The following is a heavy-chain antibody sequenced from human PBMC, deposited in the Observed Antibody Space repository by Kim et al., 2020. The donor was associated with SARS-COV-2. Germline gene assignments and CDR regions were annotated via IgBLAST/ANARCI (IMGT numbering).Heavy chain of an antibody. D-gene: IGHD6-6*01. J-gene: IGHJ4*02. Sequence: YADSVKGRFTISREKPKSTLYLQMNSLTAEDTAIYYCAKPGFGSSSSFDSWGQGTLVTVSS. V-gene: IGHV3-23*01. CDR3: AKPGFGSSSSFDS.